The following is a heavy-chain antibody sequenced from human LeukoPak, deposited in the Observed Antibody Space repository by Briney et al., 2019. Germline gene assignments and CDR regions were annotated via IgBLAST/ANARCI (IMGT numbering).Heavy chain of an antibody. CDR3: AKDSPGVAVKYFDY. D-gene: IGHD6-19*01. Sequence: PGGSLRLSCAASGFTFSSYGMHWVRQAPGKGLEWVAVIWYDGSNKYYADSVKGRFTISRDNSKNTLYLQMNSLRAEDTAVYYCAKDSPGVAVKYFDYWGQGTLVTVSS. J-gene: IGHJ4*02. V-gene: IGHV3-33*06. CDR2: IWYDGSNK. CDR1: GFTFSSYG.